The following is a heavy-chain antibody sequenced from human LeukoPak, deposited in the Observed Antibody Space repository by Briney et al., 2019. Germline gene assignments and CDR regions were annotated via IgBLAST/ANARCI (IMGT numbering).Heavy chain of an antibody. Sequence: PGGSLRLSCAASGFTFSNYWMSWVRQAPGKGLEWVSRIGSDGSSTRYADSVKGRFTISRDSAKNTLYLQMNSLSADDTAVYYCARAIGSGMGSYWFDPWGRGTLVTVSS. CDR2: IGSDGSST. CDR3: ARAIGSGMGSYWFDP. J-gene: IGHJ5*02. D-gene: IGHD1-1*01. CDR1: GFTFSNYW. V-gene: IGHV3-74*01.